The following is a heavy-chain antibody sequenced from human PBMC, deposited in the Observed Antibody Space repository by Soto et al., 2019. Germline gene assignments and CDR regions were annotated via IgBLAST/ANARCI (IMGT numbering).Heavy chain of an antibody. CDR2: ISGSGGST. Sequence: GSLRLSCAASGFTFSSYAMSWVRQAPGKGLEWVSAISGSGGSTYYADSVKGRFTISRDNAKNSLYLQINSLRDEDTAVYYCAREVRDTAVADFDYWGQGTLVTVSS. CDR3: AREVRDTAVADFDY. J-gene: IGHJ4*02. V-gene: IGHV3-23*01. D-gene: IGHD5-18*01. CDR1: GFTFSSYA.